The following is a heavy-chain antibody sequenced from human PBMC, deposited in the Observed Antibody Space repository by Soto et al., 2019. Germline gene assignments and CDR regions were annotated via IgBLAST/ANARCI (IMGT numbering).Heavy chain of an antibody. CDR2: IDYTGRT. CDR1: GGSIGSGEYY. Sequence: QVQLQESGPGLVKPSQTLSLTCAVSGGSIGSGEYYWTWIRQPPGKGLEWIGYIDYTGRTYYNPSLKSRFHISIVTPNNQFSLNLSSVTAADTVVYYCARGEGDKTEYWGQGTLVTASS. J-gene: IGHJ4*02. D-gene: IGHD2-21*01. V-gene: IGHV4-30-4*01. CDR3: ARGEGDKTEY.